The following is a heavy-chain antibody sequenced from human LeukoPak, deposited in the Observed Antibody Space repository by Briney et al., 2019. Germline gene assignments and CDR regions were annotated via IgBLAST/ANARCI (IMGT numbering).Heavy chain of an antibody. CDR3: ARGRSYYTY. CDR1: GGSISSYY. CDR2: MYYSGNS. J-gene: IGHJ4*02. Sequence: SETLSLTCTVSGGSISSYYWTWIRQPPGKGLEWIGFMYYSGNSNYNPSLKSRVAISVDSSMNQFSLRLSSVTAADTAVYYCARGRSYYTYWGRGTLVTVSS. V-gene: IGHV4-59*01. D-gene: IGHD1-26*01.